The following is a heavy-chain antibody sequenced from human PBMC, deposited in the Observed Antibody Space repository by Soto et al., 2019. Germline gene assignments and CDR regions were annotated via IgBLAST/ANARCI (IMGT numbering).Heavy chain of an antibody. CDR1: GYTFTSYY. CDR2: INPSGGST. V-gene: IGHV1-46*01. J-gene: IGHJ5*02. Sequence: GASVKVSCKASGYTFTSYYMHWVRQAPGQGLEWMGIINPSGGSTSYAQKFQGRVTMTRDTSTSTVYMELSSLRSEDTAVYYCASDPEGHNWFDPWGQGTLVTVSS. CDR3: ASDPEGHNWFDP.